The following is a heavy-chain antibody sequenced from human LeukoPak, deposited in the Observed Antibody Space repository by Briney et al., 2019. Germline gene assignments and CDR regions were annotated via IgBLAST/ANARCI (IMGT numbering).Heavy chain of an antibody. CDR3: ARRGIWIQWNLEY. Sequence: SETLSLTCAVEVGAFNDYYWSWVRQSPEKGLEWIAEINQGGSTIYNPSLKNRVTMSIDTTSKHMSLQLDSLTAADTDVYFCARRGIWIQWNLEYWGQGVLASVSS. CDR1: VGAFNDYY. D-gene: IGHD5-12*01. J-gene: IGHJ4*02. V-gene: IGHV4-34*01. CDR2: INQGGST.